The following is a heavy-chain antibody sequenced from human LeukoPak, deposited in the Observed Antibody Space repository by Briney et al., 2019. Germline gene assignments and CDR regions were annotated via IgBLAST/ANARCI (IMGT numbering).Heavy chain of an antibody. CDR1: GFNFGDYA. CDR2: IKEGGRGT. V-gene: IGHV3-7*01. J-gene: IGHJ4*02. CDR3: ARWRGAQSEFVV. Sequence: GGSLRLYCAASGFNFGDYAMSWVRQAPGKGLEWVAHIKEGGRGTFYVDSVKGRFTGSRDDARNTVYLQMNSLRAEDTAVYYCARWRGAQSEFVVWGQGTLVTVSS. D-gene: IGHD3-3*01.